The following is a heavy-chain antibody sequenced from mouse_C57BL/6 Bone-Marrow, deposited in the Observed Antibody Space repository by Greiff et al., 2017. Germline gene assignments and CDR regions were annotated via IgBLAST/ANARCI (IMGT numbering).Heavy chain of an antibody. J-gene: IGHJ2*01. CDR3: SMITTRYYFDY. D-gene: IGHD2-4*01. V-gene: IGHV1-64*01. CDR2: IHPNSGST. CDR1: GYTFTSYW. Sequence: VQLQQPGAELVKPGASVKLSCKASGYTFTSYWMHWVKQRPGQGLEWIGMIHPNSGSTNYNEKLKSKATLTVDKSSSTAYMQLSSLTSEDSAVYYCSMITTRYYFDYWGQGTTLTVSS.